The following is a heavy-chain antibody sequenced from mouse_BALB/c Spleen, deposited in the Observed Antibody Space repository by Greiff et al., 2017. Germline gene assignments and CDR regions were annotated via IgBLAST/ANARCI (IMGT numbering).Heavy chain of an antibody. J-gene: IGHJ3*01. CDR3: ARRRDDYDLAWFAY. D-gene: IGHD2-4*01. CDR2: IYPGNVNT. V-gene: IGHV1S56*01. Sequence: QVQLQQSGPELVKPGASVRISCKASGYTFTSYYIHWVKQRPGQGLEWIGWIYPGNVNTKYNEKFKGKATLTADKSSSTAYMQLSSLTSEDSAVYFCARRRDDYDLAWFAYWGQGTLVTVSA. CDR1: GYTFTSYY.